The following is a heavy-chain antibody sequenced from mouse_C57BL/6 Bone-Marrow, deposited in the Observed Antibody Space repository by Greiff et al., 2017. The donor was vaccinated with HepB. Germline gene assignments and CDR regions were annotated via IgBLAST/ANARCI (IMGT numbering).Heavy chain of an antibody. J-gene: IGHJ4*01. CDR3: ARPVYYDYEGAMDY. V-gene: IGHV4-1*01. Sequence: EVKLLESGGGLVQPGGSLKLSCAASGIDFSRYWMSWVRRAQGKGLEWIGEINPDSSTINYAPSLKDKFIISRDNAKNTLYLQMSKVRSEDTALYYCARPVYYDYEGAMDYWGQGTSVTVSS. CDR1: GIDFSRYW. D-gene: IGHD2-4*01. CDR2: INPDSSTI.